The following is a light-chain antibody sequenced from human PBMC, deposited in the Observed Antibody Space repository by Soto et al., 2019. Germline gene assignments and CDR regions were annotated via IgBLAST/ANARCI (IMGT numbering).Light chain of an antibody. V-gene: IGLV1-44*01. CDR3: SSYTNINTRACV. Sequence: QSVLTQPPSASGTPGQRVTISCSGSSSNIGRSTVSWYQQLPGTAPKLLIYSNDERPSGVPDRFSGSKSGTSASLAISGLQAEDEAEYYCSSYTNINTRACVFGTGTKVTVL. CDR1: SSNIGRST. CDR2: SND. J-gene: IGLJ1*01.